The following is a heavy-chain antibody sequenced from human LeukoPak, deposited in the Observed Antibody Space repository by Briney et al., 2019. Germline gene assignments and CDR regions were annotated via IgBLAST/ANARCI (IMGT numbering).Heavy chain of an antibody. CDR3: ARDQLGLPYYYDSSGYPL. Sequence: SXXVSXKASGYTFTSYGIXXVRQAPGQGXXWIXWIXXYNGNTNYAQKLQGRVTMTTDTSTSTAYMELRSLRSDDTAVYYCARDQLGLPYYYDSSGYPLWGQGTLVTVSS. J-gene: IGHJ4*02. CDR1: GYTFTSYG. V-gene: IGHV1-18*01. D-gene: IGHD3-22*01. CDR2: IXXYNGNT.